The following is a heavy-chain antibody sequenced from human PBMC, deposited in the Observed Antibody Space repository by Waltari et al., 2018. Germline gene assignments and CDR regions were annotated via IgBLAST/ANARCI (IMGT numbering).Heavy chain of an antibody. CDR2: IYYSGST. CDR3: ARESVVVAAHDAFDI. J-gene: IGHJ3*02. V-gene: IGHV4-39*07. Sequence: QLQLQESGPGLVKPSETLSLTCTVSGGSISSSSYYWGWIRQPPGKGLEWIGSIYYSGSTYYNPSLKSRVTISVDTSKNQFSLKLSSVTAADTAVYYCARESVVVAAHDAFDIWGQGTMDTVSS. D-gene: IGHD2-15*01. CDR1: GGSISSSSYY.